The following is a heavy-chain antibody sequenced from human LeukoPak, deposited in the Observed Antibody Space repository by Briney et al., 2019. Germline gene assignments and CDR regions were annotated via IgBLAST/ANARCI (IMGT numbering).Heavy chain of an antibody. D-gene: IGHD1-7*01. CDR2: ISSSSSYI. CDR1: GFTFSSYS. CDR3: AREQLRPMPFGMDV. J-gene: IGHJ6*02. V-gene: IGHV3-21*01. Sequence: GGSLRLSCAASGFTFSSYSMNWVRQAPGKGLEWVSSISSSSSYIYYADSVKGRFTISRDNAKNSLYLRMNSLRAEDTAVYYCAREQLRPMPFGMDVWGQGTTVTVSS.